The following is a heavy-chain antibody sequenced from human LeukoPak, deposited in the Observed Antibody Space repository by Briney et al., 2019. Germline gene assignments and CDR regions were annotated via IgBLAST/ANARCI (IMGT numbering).Heavy chain of an antibody. V-gene: IGHV3-74*03. J-gene: IGHJ4*02. CDR2: INSDGSST. CDR3: ARGTYGSGSFAAYFDY. CDR1: GFSFNNYY. D-gene: IGHD3-10*01. Sequence: GGSLRLSCAASGFSFNNYYMHWVPQPPGKGLVWVSRINSDGSSTTYADSVKGRFTISRDNAKNSLYLQMNSLRAEDTAVYYCARGTYGSGSFAAYFDYWGQGTLVTVSS.